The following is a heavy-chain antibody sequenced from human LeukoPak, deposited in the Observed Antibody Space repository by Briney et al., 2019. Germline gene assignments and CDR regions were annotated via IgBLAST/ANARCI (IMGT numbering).Heavy chain of an antibody. D-gene: IGHD6-6*01. CDR3: ARGAGQLEHQGYYYYMDV. CDR2: ISSSGSTI. CDR1: GFTFSDYY. V-gene: IGHV3-11*01. J-gene: IGHJ6*03. Sequence: GGSLRLSCAASGFTFSDYYMSWIRQAPGKGLEWVSYISSSGSTIYYADSVKGRFTISRDNAKSSLYLQMNSLRAEDTAVYYCARGAGQLEHQGYYYYMDVWGKGTTVTVSS.